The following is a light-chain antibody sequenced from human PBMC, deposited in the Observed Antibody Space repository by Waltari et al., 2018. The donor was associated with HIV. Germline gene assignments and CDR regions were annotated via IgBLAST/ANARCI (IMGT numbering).Light chain of an antibody. V-gene: IGLV2-8*01. J-gene: IGLJ3*02. CDR1: SSDIGAYDS. Sequence: QSALTQPPSASGSLGQSVTIPCTGSSSDIGAYDSVSWFQQHPRSAPKLLLYEVTRRPSTVSVRFSGSRSGSTAFLTVAGLQPDDEATYFCSSYGDSLRVLFGGGTNVTVL. CDR3: SSYGDSLRVL. CDR2: EVT.